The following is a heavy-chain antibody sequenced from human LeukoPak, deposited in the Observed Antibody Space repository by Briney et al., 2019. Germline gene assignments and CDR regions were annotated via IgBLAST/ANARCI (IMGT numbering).Heavy chain of an antibody. CDR1: GFTFSTYW. D-gene: IGHD5-12*01. J-gene: IGHJ4*02. Sequence: PGGSLRLSCTTSGFTFSTYWMSWVRQAPGKGLEWVANIHPEGNEKYHVDSVKGRFTISRDNAKNSLYLQMNSLRAEDTAVYYCARVRSRGYSGYGYWGQGTLVTVSS. V-gene: IGHV3-7*01. CDR3: ARVRSRGYSGYGY. CDR2: IHPEGNEK.